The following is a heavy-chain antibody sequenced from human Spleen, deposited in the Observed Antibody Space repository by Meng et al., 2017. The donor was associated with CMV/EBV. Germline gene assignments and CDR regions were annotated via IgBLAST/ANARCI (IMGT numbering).Heavy chain of an antibody. CDR3: ARHISSGYDY. J-gene: IGHJ4*02. Sequence: LSCAASGFTFSGHALHWVRQAPGKGLEWVSLILYDGSDKYYADSVKGRFTISRDNSKNTLYLQMNSLRAADTAVYYCARHISSGYDYWGQGTLVTVSS. CDR1: GFTFSGHA. D-gene: IGHD3-22*01. V-gene: IGHV3-30*04. CDR2: ILYDGSDK.